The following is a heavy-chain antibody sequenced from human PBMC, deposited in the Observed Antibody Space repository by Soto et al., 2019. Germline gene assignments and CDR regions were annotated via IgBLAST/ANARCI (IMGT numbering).Heavy chain of an antibody. J-gene: IGHJ4*02. V-gene: IGHV3-11*06. D-gene: IGHD5-18*01. CDR3: ERVYGIQLPDY. CDR2: INSISDYK. CDR1: GFTFSDYY. Sequence: QVQLVESGGGLVKPGGSLRLSCAASGFTFSDYYMTWIRQAPGKGLEWVSYINSISDYKNYADSVRGRFSISRDNAKNSLYLQMNSLSAEDTAVYYCERVYGIQLPDYWGQGTRVTVSS.